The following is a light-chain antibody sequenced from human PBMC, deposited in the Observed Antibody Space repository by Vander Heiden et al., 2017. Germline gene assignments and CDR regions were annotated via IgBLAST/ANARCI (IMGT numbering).Light chain of an antibody. CDR3: AAGDDSLNGWV. CDR1: SSNIGSNT. CDR2: SNK. Sequence: QSVLTQPPSASGTPGQRVTISCSGSSSNIGSNTVNWYQQLPGTAPKLLIYSNKQRPSGVPDRFSGAKSGTSASLAISGLQAEDEADYYCAAGDDSLNGWVFGGGTKLTVL. J-gene: IGLJ3*02. V-gene: IGLV1-44*01.